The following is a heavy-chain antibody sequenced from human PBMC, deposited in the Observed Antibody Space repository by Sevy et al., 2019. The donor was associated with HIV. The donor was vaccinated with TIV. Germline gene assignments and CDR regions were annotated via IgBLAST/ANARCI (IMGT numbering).Heavy chain of an antibody. J-gene: IGHJ4*02. CDR2: ISWNSRNI. D-gene: IGHD1-7*01. Sequence: GGSLRLSCAASGFVFNDHAMHWVRVVPGKGLEWVSGISWNSRNIGYADSVKGRFTISRDNSKNTLYLQMKSLRAEDTAVYYCAKDGGWNYVDYWGQGTLVTVSS. CDR1: GFVFNDHA. V-gene: IGHV3-9*01. CDR3: AKDGGWNYVDY.